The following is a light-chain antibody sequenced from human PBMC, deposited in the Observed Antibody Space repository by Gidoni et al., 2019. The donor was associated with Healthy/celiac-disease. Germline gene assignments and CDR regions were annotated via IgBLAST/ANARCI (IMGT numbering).Light chain of an antibody. Sequence: DIQMTQSPSSLSASVGDRVTITCRASQGISNYLAWYQQKPGKVPKLLIYAASTLQSGVPSRFSGSGSRADFTLTISSLQPEDVATYYCQKYNSAPPTFXQXTKVEIK. V-gene: IGKV1-27*01. CDR3: QKYNSAPPT. J-gene: IGKJ1*01. CDR1: QGISNY. CDR2: AAS.